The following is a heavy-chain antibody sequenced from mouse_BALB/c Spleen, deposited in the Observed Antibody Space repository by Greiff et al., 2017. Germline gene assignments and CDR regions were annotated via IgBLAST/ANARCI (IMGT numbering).Heavy chain of an antibody. Sequence: EVKLMESGGGLVQPGGSLKLSCAASGFTFSDYYMYWVRQTPEKRLEWVATISDGGSYTYYPDSVKGRFTISRDNAKNNLYLQMSSLKSEDTAMYYCARENYYGSSPAWFAYWGQGTLVTVSA. V-gene: IGHV5-4*02. CDR2: ISDGGSYT. CDR3: ARENYYGSSPAWFAY. CDR1: GFTFSDYY. J-gene: IGHJ3*01. D-gene: IGHD1-1*01.